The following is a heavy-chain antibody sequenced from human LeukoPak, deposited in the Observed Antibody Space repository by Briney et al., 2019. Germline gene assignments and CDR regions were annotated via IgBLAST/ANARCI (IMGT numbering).Heavy chain of an antibody. J-gene: IGHJ4*02. D-gene: IGHD6-19*01. CDR2: ISDSGST. Sequence: SETLSLTCIVSGGSISDYHWSWIRQPPGKGLEWIGYISDSGSTNYSPSLKSRVTMSVDTSKKQLALQLSSVTAADTAVYYCARTTSGWNGLFDYWGQGALVTVSS. CDR3: ARTTSGWNGLFDY. CDR1: GGSISDYH. V-gene: IGHV4-59*01.